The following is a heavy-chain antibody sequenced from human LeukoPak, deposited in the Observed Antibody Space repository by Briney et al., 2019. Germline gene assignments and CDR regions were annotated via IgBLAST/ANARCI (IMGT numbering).Heavy chain of an antibody. CDR1: GYTFTSYG. Sequence: GASVTVSCTASGYTFTSYGISWVRQAPGQGLEWMGGSIPIFGTANYAQKFQGRVTITTDESTSTAYMELSSLRSEDTAVYYCASSYYYDSSAVQKFDYWGQGTLVTVSS. V-gene: IGHV1-69*05. CDR2: SIPIFGTA. J-gene: IGHJ4*02. D-gene: IGHD3-22*01. CDR3: ASSYYYDSSAVQKFDY.